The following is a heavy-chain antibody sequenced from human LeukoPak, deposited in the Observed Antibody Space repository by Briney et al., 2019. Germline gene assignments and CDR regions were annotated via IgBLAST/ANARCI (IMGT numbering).Heavy chain of an antibody. Sequence: ASVKVSCKASAYTFSSYLLHWVRQAPGQGLEWMGIIDPSGGSTDYGQKFQGRVTMTRDTSTSTVYMELSSLRSEDTAVYYCARDLGLRGVTNWFDPWGQGTLITVSS. D-gene: IGHD3-10*01. CDR3: ARDLGLRGVTNWFDP. J-gene: IGHJ5*02. CDR2: IDPSGGST. V-gene: IGHV1-46*01. CDR1: AYTFSSYL.